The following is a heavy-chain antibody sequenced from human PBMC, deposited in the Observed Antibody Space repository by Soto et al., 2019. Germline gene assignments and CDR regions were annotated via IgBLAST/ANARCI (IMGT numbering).Heavy chain of an antibody. CDR1: GVTFSDYY. V-gene: IGHV3-11*06. Sequence: GGALGLTCYVSGVTFSDYYISWIRQAPGKGLEWISYSSNSGTFSRYADSVKGRFSISRDNTKNLLYLQMNSLRAEDTAVYYCARSGDNYNRLDYWGQGTPVTVSS. D-gene: IGHD1-1*01. J-gene: IGHJ4*02. CDR2: SSNSGTFS. CDR3: ARSGDNYNRLDY.